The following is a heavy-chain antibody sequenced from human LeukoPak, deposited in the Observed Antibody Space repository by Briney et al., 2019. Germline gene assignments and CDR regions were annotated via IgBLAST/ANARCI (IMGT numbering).Heavy chain of an antibody. Sequence: ASVKVSCKTSGYTFSNFGINWVRQAPGQGLEWMGWISGNNDNPNYGQKFQGRFAVTTDSSATTAYMELRNLTFDDTAVYYCARDGTSTDDYWGQGTLVTVSS. CDR2: ISGNNDNP. CDR1: GYTFSNFG. CDR3: ARDGTSTDDY. V-gene: IGHV1-18*01. D-gene: IGHD2-2*01. J-gene: IGHJ4*02.